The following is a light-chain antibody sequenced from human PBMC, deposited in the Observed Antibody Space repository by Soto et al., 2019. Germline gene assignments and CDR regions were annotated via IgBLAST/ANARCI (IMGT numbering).Light chain of an antibody. CDR2: KAS. Sequence: DIQMTQSPSTLSASVGDRVTITCRASQSVRSWLAWYQQKPGKAPKLLIYKASILEGGVPSRFSGSGSGTDFTLTISSLQPEDFAVYYCLQDYNLPITFGQGTRLEIK. CDR1: QSVRSW. CDR3: LQDYNLPIT. V-gene: IGKV1-5*03. J-gene: IGKJ5*01.